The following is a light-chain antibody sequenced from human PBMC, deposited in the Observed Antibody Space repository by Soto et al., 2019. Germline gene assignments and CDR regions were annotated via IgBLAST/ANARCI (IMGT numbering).Light chain of an antibody. J-gene: IGLJ2*01. CDR2: LNSDGSH. CDR1: SGHINYA. CDR3: QTWGTGIVV. V-gene: IGLV4-69*01. Sequence: QSVLTQSPSASASLGASVKLTCTLSSGHINYAIAWHQQQPGKGPRFLMSLNSDGSHTKGDGIPNRFSGSSSGAARYLTIASLQSEDEADYHCQTWGTGIVVFGGGTKVTVL.